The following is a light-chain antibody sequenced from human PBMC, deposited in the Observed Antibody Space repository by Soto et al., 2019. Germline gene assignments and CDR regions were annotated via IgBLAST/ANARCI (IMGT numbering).Light chain of an antibody. J-gene: IGLJ3*02. CDR2: GNS. V-gene: IGLV1-40*01. Sequence: QCVLTQPPSVSGAPGQRVTISCTRSSSNIGAGYDVHWYQQLPGTAPKLLIYGNSNRPSGVPDRFSGSKSGTSASLAITGLQAEDEADYYCQSYDSSLSGWVFGGGTKLTVL. CDR1: SSNIGAGYD. CDR3: QSYDSSLSGWV.